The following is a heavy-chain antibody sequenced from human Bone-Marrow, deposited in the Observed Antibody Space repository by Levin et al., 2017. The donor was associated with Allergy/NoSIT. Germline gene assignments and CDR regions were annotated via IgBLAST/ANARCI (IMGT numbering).Heavy chain of an antibody. CDR1: GYTFTSYY. Sequence: ASVKVSCKASGYTFTSYYMHWVRQAPGQGLEWMGIINPSGGSTSYAQKFQGRVTMTRDTSTSTVYMELSSLRSEDTAVYYCARGCRPRITMVRGVIANWFDPWGQGTLVTVSS. CDR2: INPSGGST. V-gene: IGHV1-46*01. D-gene: IGHD3-10*01. CDR3: ARGCRPRITMVRGVIANWFDP. J-gene: IGHJ5*02.